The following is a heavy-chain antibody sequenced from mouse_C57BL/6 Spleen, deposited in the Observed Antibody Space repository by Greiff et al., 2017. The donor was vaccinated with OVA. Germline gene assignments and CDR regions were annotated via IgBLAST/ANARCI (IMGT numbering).Heavy chain of an antibody. J-gene: IGHJ4*01. CDR3: TREGNYTYAMDY. CDR2: ISSGGDYI. Sequence: EVHLVESGEGLVKPGGSLKLSCAASGFTFSSYAMSWVRQTPEKRLEWVAYISSGGDYIYYADTVKGRFTISRDNARNTLYLQMSSLKSEDTAMYYCTREGNYTYAMDYWGQGTSVTVSS. CDR1: GFTFSSYA. D-gene: IGHD2-12*01. V-gene: IGHV5-9-1*02.